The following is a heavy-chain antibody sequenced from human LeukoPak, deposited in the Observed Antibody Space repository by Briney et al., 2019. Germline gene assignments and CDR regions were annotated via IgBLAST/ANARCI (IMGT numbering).Heavy chain of an antibody. J-gene: IGHJ4*02. Sequence: ASVKVSCKASGYSFTDYAMHWVRQAPGQRLEWMGWINAANGSTKYSQNFQGRVTITRDTSASTAYMELSSLRSEDTAVYYCAGTYYYDSSGYYPAFDYWGQGTLVPVSS. CDR2: INAANGST. D-gene: IGHD3-22*01. CDR1: GYSFTDYA. V-gene: IGHV1-3*01. CDR3: AGTYYYDSSGYYPAFDY.